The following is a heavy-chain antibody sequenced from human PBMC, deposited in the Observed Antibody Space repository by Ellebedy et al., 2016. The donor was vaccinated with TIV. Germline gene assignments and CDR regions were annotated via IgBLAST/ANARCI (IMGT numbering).Heavy chain of an antibody. D-gene: IGHD3-3*01. CDR3: ARAVGGSGAY. V-gene: IGHV3-30-3*01. J-gene: IGHJ4*02. Sequence: GGSLRLXXAASGFTFSTYAIHWVRQAPGRGLECVALISHDESNKNYADSVKGRFTISRDNAKNSLYLQMNSLRAEDTAVYYCARAVGGSGAYWGQGTLVTVSS. CDR1: GFTFSTYA. CDR2: ISHDESNK.